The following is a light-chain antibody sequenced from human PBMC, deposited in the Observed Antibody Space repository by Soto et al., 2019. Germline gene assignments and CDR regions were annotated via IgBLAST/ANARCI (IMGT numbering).Light chain of an antibody. CDR1: QSIRNY. J-gene: IGKJ2*01. CDR3: QQSYSSPYT. CDR2: TAS. V-gene: IGKV1-39*01. Sequence: DIQMTQSPSSLSASVGDRVTITCQASQSIRNYLNWYQQKPGKAPNLLIYTASSLQSGVPSRFSGSGSGTDFTLIISSLQPEDFATYYCQQSYSSPYTFGLGTEVEIK.